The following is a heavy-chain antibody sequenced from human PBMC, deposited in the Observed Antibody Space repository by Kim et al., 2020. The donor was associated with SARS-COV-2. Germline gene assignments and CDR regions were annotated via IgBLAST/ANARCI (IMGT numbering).Heavy chain of an antibody. Sequence: SVKVSCKASGGTFSSYAISWVRQAPGQGLEWMGGIIPIFGTANYAQKFQGRVTITADESTSTAYMELSSLRSEDTAVYYCARGQDMITFGGAYSGMDVWGQGTTVTVSS. CDR3: ARGQDMITFGGAYSGMDV. CDR2: IIPIFGTA. J-gene: IGHJ6*02. D-gene: IGHD3-16*01. CDR1: GGTFSSYA. V-gene: IGHV1-69*13.